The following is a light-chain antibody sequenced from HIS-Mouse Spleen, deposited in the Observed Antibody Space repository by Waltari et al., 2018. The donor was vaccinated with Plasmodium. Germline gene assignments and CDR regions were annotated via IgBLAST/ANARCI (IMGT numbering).Light chain of an antibody. Sequence: EIVLTQSPGTLSLSPGERATLSCRASQSVSSSYLAWYQQKPVQAPRLLIYGAASRATCIPDRFSGSGSGTDFTLTISRLEPEDFAVYYCQQYGSSLFTFGPGTKVDIK. J-gene: IGKJ3*01. CDR3: QQYGSSLFT. V-gene: IGKV3-20*01. CDR1: QSVSSSY. CDR2: GAA.